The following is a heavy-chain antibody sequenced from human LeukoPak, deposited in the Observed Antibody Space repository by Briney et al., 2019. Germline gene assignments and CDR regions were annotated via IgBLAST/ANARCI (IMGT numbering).Heavy chain of an antibody. D-gene: IGHD6-13*01. CDR1: GFTFSNYG. V-gene: IGHV3-30*18. CDR3: AKGGGTGYSSSWYSN. CDR2: ISFDGSNR. Sequence: GRSLRLSCAASGFTFSNYGMHWVRQAPGKGLEWVAVISFDGSNRYYADSVKGRFTLSRDNSKNTLYLQMNSLRVEDTAMYYCAKGGGTGYSSSWYSNWGQGTLVTVSS. J-gene: IGHJ4*02.